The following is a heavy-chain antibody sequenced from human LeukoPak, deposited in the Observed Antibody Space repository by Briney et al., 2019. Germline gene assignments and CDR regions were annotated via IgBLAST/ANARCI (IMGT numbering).Heavy chain of an antibody. V-gene: IGHV5-51*01. Sequence: GESLKISCQGSGYTFTTYWIGWVRQMPGKGLEWMGIIYPGDSDTRYSPSFQGQVTISAARSISTAYLQWSSLKASDTAIYYCARRWGGDGGFDYWGQGTLVTVSS. D-gene: IGHD4-17*01. CDR1: GYTFTTYW. CDR2: IYPGDSDT. CDR3: ARRWGGDGGFDY. J-gene: IGHJ4*02.